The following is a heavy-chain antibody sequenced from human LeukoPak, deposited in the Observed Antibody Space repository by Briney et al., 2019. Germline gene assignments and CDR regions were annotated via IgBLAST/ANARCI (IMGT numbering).Heavy chain of an antibody. CDR3: AKEIRDYLFDY. D-gene: IGHD4-17*01. Sequence: GGSLRLSCAASGFTFNSYAMSWVRQAPEKGLEWVATISGSGGSTYYADSVKGRFTISRDNSKNTLYLQMNSLRAEDTAVYYCAKEIRDYLFDYWGQGTLVTVSS. V-gene: IGHV3-23*01. CDR1: GFTFNSYA. J-gene: IGHJ4*02. CDR2: ISGSGGST.